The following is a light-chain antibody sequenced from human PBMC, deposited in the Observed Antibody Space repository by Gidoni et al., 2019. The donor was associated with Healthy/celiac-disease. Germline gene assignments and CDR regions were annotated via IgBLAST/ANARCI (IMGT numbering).Light chain of an antibody. V-gene: IGLV2-14*01. Sequence: QSALTQPASVSGSPGQSITISCTGTSSDVGGYNYVSWYQQHPGTAPKLMIYEVSNRPSGVSNRFSGSKSGNTASLTISGLQAEDEADYYCSSYTSSSTPVVFDGGTKLTVL. CDR3: SSYTSSSTPVV. J-gene: IGLJ2*01. CDR1: SSDVGGYNY. CDR2: EVS.